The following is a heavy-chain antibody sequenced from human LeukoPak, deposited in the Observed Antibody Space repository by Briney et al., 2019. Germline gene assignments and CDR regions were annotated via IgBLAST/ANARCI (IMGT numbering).Heavy chain of an antibody. Sequence: SVKVSCKASGGTFSSYAISWVRQAPGQGLEWMGGIIPIFGTANNAQKFQGRVTITADESTSTAYMELSSLRAEDTAVYYWARALRFLEWHDVFDIWGQGTMVTVSS. J-gene: IGHJ3*02. D-gene: IGHD3-3*01. CDR2: IIPIFGTA. CDR1: GGTFSSYA. V-gene: IGHV1-69*13. CDR3: ARALRFLEWHDVFDI.